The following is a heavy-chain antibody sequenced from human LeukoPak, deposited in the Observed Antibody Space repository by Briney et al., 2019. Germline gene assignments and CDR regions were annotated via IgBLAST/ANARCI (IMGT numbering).Heavy chain of an antibody. J-gene: IGHJ4*02. CDR3: STTYYYDSSEGY. CDR1: GFTFCNAW. Sequence: GGSLRLSCAASGFTFCNAWMNWVRQAPGKGLEWVGRIKSKTDGGTTDNAAPVKGRFTISRDDSKNTLYLQMNSLKTEDTAVYYCSTTYYYDSSEGYWGQGTLVTVSS. CDR2: IKSKTDGGTT. D-gene: IGHD3-22*01. V-gene: IGHV3-15*07.